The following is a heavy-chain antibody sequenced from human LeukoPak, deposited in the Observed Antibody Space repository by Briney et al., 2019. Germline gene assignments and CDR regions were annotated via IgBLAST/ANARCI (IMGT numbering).Heavy chain of an antibody. CDR2: FRSDGSDT. J-gene: IGHJ5*02. CDR3: AKSDWFDP. Sequence: GGSLRLSCAASGFTLSSGSWMHWVRQVPGKGLVWGSRFRSDGSDTTYADSVKGRFTISADNAKNTLYLQMNSLRDDDTAVYYCAKSDWFDPWGQGTLVTVSS. V-gene: IGHV3-74*01. CDR1: GFTLSSGSW.